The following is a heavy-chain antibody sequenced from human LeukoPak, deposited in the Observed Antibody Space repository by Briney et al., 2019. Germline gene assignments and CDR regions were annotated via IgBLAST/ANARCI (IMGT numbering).Heavy chain of an antibody. CDR2: ISSSGSTI. V-gene: IGHV3-48*03. D-gene: IGHD1-26*01. CDR3: ARTRPSGSLDDAFDI. CDR1: GFTFSSYE. Sequence: PGGSLRLSCAASGFTFSSYEMNWVRQAPGKGLEWVSYISSSGSTIYYANSVKGRFTISRDNAKNSLYLQMNSLRAEDTAVYYCARTRPSGSLDDAFDIWGQGTMVTVSS. J-gene: IGHJ3*02.